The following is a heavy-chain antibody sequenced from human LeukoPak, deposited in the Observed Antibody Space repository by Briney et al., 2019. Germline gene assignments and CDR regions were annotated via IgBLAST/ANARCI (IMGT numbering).Heavy chain of an antibody. CDR2: FHPEDGET. V-gene: IGHV1-24*01. J-gene: IGHJ6*04. CDR3: ATGLWLGKYLDV. Sequence: ALVKVSCKVPGYTLTELSMHWVRQAPGKGLEWMGGFHPEDGETIYAQKFQGRVTMTEDTSTDTAYMELSSLRSEDTAVYYCATGLWLGKYLDVWGKGTTVTISS. D-gene: IGHD3-10*01. CDR1: GYTLTELS.